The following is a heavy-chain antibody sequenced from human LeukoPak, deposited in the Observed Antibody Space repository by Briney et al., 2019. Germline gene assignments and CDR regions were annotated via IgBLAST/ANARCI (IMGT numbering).Heavy chain of an antibody. Sequence: SVTXSCKASGYTLTGYYMHWVRQAPGQGLEWMGWINPNSGGTNYAQKFQGRVTMNRDRSISTAYMEVSRLRSDDTAVYYCXXXXXXXXXXRDQYGSGSLEYYFDYWGQGTLVTVSS. J-gene: IGHJ4*02. CDR3: XXXXXXXXXXRDQYGSGSLEYYFDY. V-gene: IGHV1-2*02. CDR2: INPNSGGT. CDR1: GYTLTGYY. D-gene: IGHD3-10*01.